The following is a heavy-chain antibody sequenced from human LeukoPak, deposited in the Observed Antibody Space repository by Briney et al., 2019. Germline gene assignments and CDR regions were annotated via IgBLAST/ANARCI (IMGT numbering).Heavy chain of an antibody. V-gene: IGHV3-33*08. CDR1: GFTFSTYS. CDR2: IWYDGSNK. J-gene: IGHJ4*02. Sequence: PGGSLRLSCAASGFTFSTYSMHWVRQAPGKGLEWVAVIWYDGSNKYYADSVKGRFTISRDNSKNTLYLQMNSLRGEDTAVYYCARGSYTSSWYGVFDYWGQGTLVTVSS. CDR3: ARGSYTSSWYGVFDY. D-gene: IGHD6-13*01.